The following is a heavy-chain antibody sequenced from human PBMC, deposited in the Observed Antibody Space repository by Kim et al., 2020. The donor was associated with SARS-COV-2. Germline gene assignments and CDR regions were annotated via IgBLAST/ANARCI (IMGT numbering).Heavy chain of an antibody. CDR2: ISGSGGST. CDR1: GFTFSSYA. Sequence: GGSLRLSCAASGFTFSSYAMSWVRQAPGKGLEWVSAISGSGGSTYYADSVKGRFTISRDNSKNTLYLQMNSLRAEDTAVYYCARDLVALEWPIGRYGMDGWGEGTTVSVSS. J-gene: IGHJ6*04. V-gene: IGHV3-23*01. CDR3: ARDLVALEWPIGRYGMDG. D-gene: IGHD5-12*01.